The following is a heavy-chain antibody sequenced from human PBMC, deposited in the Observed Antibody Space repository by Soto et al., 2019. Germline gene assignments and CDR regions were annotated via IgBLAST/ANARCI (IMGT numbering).Heavy chain of an antibody. CDR2: IYHSGST. J-gene: IGHJ3*02. D-gene: IGHD5-18*01. V-gene: IGHV4-4*02. CDR1: GGSISSSNW. Sequence: PSETLTLTCAVSGGSISSSNWWSCVRQPPGKGLEWIGEIYHSGSTNYNPSLKSRVTISVDKSKNQFSLKLSSVTAADTAVYYCAREAVDSYGHGAFDIWGQGTMVTVSS. CDR3: AREAVDSYGHGAFDI.